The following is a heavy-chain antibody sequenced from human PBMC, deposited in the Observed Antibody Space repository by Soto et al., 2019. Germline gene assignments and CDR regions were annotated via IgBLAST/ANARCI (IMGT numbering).Heavy chain of an antibody. J-gene: IGHJ4*02. V-gene: IGHV4-39*01. CDR2: IYYSGGT. CDR1: GASSSGSSYY. CDR3: ARLLELSLYFGTHHFDS. Sequence: NPSETLSLTCTVSGASSSGSSYYWGWIRQPPGKGLEWIGNIYYSGGTYYNPSLQSRVTISLDTSKNQFSLNLISVTAADTAVYYCARLLELSLYFGTHHFDSWGQGVLVTVSS. D-gene: IGHD3-16*02.